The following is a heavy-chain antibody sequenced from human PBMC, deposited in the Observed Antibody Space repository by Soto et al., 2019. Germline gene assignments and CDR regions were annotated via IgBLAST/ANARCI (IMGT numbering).Heavy chain of an antibody. D-gene: IGHD2-15*01. CDR3: AREVTPDIVVVVAATPGGMDV. CDR1: GFTFSSYG. CDR2: IWYDGSNK. Sequence: GGSLRLSCAASGFTFSSYGMHWVRQAPGKGLEWVAVIWYDGSNKYYADSVKGRFTISRDNSKNTLYLQMNSLRAEDTAVYYCAREVTPDIVVVVAATPGGMDVWGQGATVTVSS. V-gene: IGHV3-33*01. J-gene: IGHJ6*02.